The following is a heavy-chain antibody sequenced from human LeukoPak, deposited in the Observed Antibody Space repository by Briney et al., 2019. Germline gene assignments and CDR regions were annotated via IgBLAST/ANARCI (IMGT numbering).Heavy chain of an antibody. V-gene: IGHV3-74*01. D-gene: IGHD5-12*01. CDR1: GFAFSRYW. J-gene: IGHJ5*01. CDR2: IYRDGSDK. CDR3: VRDWDHYDFDS. Sequence: GGSLRLSCAASGFAFSRYWMHWVRQAPGKGLVWVSRIYRDGSDKIYADSVKGRFTISRDNAKNTLYPQMNSLTVEDTAVYYCVRDWDHYDFDSWGQGTLVTVSS.